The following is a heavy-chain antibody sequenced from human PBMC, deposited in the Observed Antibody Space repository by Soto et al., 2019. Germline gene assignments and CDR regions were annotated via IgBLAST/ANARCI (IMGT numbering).Heavy chain of an antibody. CDR2: IYHTGGI. J-gene: IGHJ5*02. Sequence: SETLSLTCTLSGFSITAYYWSWIRQPTGKGLEWIGYIYHTGGINYNSSLKSRVTISVDTSKNQFSLKLTSVTAADTAVYYCARLPGTRNWLDPWGQGSLVTVSS. CDR3: ARLPGTRNWLDP. CDR1: GFSITAYY. V-gene: IGHV4-59*08. D-gene: IGHD1-1*01.